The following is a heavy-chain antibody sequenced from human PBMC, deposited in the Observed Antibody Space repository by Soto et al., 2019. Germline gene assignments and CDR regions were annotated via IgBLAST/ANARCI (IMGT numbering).Heavy chain of an antibody. D-gene: IGHD3-22*01. Sequence: QVQLVESGGGVVQPGRSLRLSCAASGFTFSSYAMHWVRQAPGKGLEWVAVISYDGSNKYYADSVKGRFTISRDNSKNTLYLQMNSLRAEDTAMYYCARSAYYYSYFDYWGQGTLVTVSS. CDR2: ISYDGSNK. CDR1: GFTFSSYA. V-gene: IGHV3-30-3*01. CDR3: ARSAYYYSYFDY. J-gene: IGHJ4*02.